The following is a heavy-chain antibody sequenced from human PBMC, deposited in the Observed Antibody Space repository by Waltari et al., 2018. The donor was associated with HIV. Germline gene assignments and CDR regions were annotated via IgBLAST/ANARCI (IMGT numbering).Heavy chain of an antibody. Sequence: QVQLVQSGAEVTTPGASVKVSCKASGYTFSDYYTHWVRQAPGQGLEWMGWIDPNSGGTNYAQKFQGRVTMTRDTSTSTAYMELSRLRSDDTAVYYCAREGFGFDYWGQGTLVTVSS. V-gene: IGHV1-2*02. D-gene: IGHD3-16*01. CDR1: GYTFSDYY. J-gene: IGHJ4*02. CDR3: AREGFGFDY. CDR2: IDPNSGGT.